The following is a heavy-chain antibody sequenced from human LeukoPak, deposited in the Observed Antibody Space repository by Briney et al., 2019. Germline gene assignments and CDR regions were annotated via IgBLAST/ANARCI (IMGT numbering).Heavy chain of an antibody. D-gene: IGHD3-22*01. CDR1: GYSFTSYW. V-gene: IGHV5-10-1*04. Sequence: GESLRISCKGSGYSFTSYWISWVRQMPGKGLEWMGRIDPSDSYTNYSPSFQGQVTISADKSISTAYLQWSSLKASDTAMYYCARQYYYDSSARGAFDIWGQGTMVTVSS. CDR3: ARQYYYDSSARGAFDI. J-gene: IGHJ3*02. CDR2: IDPSDSYT.